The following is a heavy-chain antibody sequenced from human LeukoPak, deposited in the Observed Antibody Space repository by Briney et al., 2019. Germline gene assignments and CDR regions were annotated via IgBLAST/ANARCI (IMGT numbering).Heavy chain of an antibody. D-gene: IGHD5-24*01. CDR3: ARAQDGYYQYGVDY. V-gene: IGHV1-2*02. Sequence: ASVKVSCKASGYTFTGYYMHWWRQAPGQGREGMGWINPNSGGTNYAQKLQGRVTMTRDTSTSPTYTEMSELRADDTTLYYCARAQDGYYQYGVDYWGRGTLVTVSS. CDR2: INPNSGGT. J-gene: IGHJ4*01. CDR1: GYTFTGYY.